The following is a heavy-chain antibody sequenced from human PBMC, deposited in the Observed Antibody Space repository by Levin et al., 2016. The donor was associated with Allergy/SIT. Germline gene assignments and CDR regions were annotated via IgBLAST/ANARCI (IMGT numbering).Heavy chain of an antibody. CDR1: GFTFSDYS. D-gene: IGHD6-13*01. CDR3: AKRSLEAAGPGNFDY. Sequence: GESLKISCAASGFTFSDYSMSWVRQAPGKGLEWVSATDKRGDTRLYADSVKGRFTISRDNSRNTLYLQMNNLRAEDTAVYYCAKRSLEAAGPGNFDYWGQGTLVTVSS. J-gene: IGHJ4*02. V-gene: IGHV3-23*01. CDR2: TDKRGDTR.